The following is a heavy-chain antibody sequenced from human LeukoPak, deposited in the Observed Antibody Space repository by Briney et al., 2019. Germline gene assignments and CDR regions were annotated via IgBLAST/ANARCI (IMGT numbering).Heavy chain of an antibody. D-gene: IGHD5-12*01. CDR1: GFTFSSYE. CDR2: ISSSGSTI. Sequence: GGSLRLSCAASGFTFSSYEMNWVRQAPGKGLEWVSYISSSGSTIYYADSVKGRFTISRDNAKNSLCLQMNSLRAEDTAVYYCAREPDIVATFGYWGQGTLVTVSS. J-gene: IGHJ4*02. CDR3: AREPDIVATFGY. V-gene: IGHV3-48*03.